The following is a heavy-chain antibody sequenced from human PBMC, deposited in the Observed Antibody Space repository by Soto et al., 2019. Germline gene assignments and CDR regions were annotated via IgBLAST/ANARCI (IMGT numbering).Heavy chain of an antibody. CDR3: SRRPIWFGDAFDI. V-gene: IGHV1-8*01. D-gene: IGHD3-10*01. Sequence: QVPLVQSGAEVKKPGASVKVSCKASGYTFTSYDINWVRQATGQGLEWMGWMNPNSGNTGYAQKFQGRVTMTRNTSISTAYMELSSLRSEVTAVYYCSRRPIWFGDAFDIWGQGTMVPVSS. CDR2: MNPNSGNT. CDR1: GYTFTSYD. J-gene: IGHJ3*02.